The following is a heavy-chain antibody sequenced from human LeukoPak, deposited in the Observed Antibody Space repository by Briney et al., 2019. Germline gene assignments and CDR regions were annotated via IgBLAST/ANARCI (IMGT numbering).Heavy chain of an antibody. Sequence: KSSETLSLTCTVSGYSISSGYYWGWIRQPPGKGLEWIGSIYHSGSTYYNPSLKSRVTISVDTSKNQFSLKLSSVPAADTAVYYCARGEGSSWYSVTDGFDPWGQGTLVTVSS. V-gene: IGHV4-38-2*02. CDR1: GYSISSGYY. CDR3: ARGEGSSWYSVTDGFDP. CDR2: IYHSGST. J-gene: IGHJ5*02. D-gene: IGHD6-13*01.